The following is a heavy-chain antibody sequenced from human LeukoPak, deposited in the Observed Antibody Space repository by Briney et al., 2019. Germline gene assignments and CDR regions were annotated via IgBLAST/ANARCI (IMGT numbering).Heavy chain of an antibody. V-gene: IGHV3-7*01. Sequence: GGSLRLSCAASGFSFSSYWMTWVRQAPGKGLEWVANIKQDGSQKYYVDSVKSRFTISRGNAKNSLYLQMNSLRAEDTAVYYCVSTGSQLDYWGQGTLVTVSS. CDR3: VSTGSQLDY. D-gene: IGHD2-2*01. CDR1: GFSFSSYW. CDR2: IKQDGSQK. J-gene: IGHJ4*02.